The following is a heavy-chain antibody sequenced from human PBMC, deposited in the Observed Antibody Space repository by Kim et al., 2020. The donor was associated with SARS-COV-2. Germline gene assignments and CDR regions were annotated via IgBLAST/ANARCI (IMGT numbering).Heavy chain of an antibody. J-gene: IGHJ4*01. Sequence: SETLSLTCTVSGYSISSGYYWGWIRQPPGKGLEWIGSIYHSGSTYYNPSLKSRVTISVDTSKNQFSLKLSSVTAADTAVYYCARVSHYDSSGYFKRLDY. CDR1: GYSISSGYY. CDR2: IYHSGST. CDR3: ARVSHYDSSGYFKRLDY. D-gene: IGHD3-22*01. V-gene: IGHV4-38-2*02.